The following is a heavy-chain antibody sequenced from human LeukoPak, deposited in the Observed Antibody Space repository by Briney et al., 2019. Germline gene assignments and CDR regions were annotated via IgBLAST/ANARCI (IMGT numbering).Heavy chain of an antibody. D-gene: IGHD3-22*01. CDR1: GYTFTSYG. J-gene: IGHJ4*02. V-gene: IGHV1-18*01. Sequence: ASVKVSCKASGYTFTSYGISWVRQAPGQGLEWMGWISAYNGNTNYAQKHQGRVTMTTDTSTSTAYMELRSLRSDDTAVYYCARGPPYYYDSSGYLYYWGQGTLVTVSS. CDR3: ARGPPYYYDSSGYLYY. CDR2: ISAYNGNT.